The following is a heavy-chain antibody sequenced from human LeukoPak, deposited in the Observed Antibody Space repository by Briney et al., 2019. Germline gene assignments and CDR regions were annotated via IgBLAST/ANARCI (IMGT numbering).Heavy chain of an antibody. CDR3: AREEGLLWFGELDY. CDR2: INSDGSST. J-gene: IGHJ4*02. Sequence: GGSLRLSCAASGFTFSSYWMHWVRQAPGKGLVWVSRINSDGSSTSYADSVKGRFTISRDNAKNTLYLQMNSLRAEDTAVYYCAREEGLLWFGELDYWGQGTLVTASS. D-gene: IGHD3-10*01. V-gene: IGHV3-74*01. CDR1: GFTFSSYW.